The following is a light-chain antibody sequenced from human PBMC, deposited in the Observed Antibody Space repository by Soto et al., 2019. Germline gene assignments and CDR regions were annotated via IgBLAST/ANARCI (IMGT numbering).Light chain of an antibody. CDR2: HAS. J-gene: IGKJ4*01. CDR3: QQRYNFLT. V-gene: IGKV3-11*01. CDR1: QSVSRY. Sequence: EIVLTQSPGTLSLSPGERATLSCRASQSVSRYLAWYQQKPGQAPRLLIYHASHRATAIPASFSGSGSGTDFTLTTSSLETEDFAVYYCQQRYNFLTFGGGTKVEI.